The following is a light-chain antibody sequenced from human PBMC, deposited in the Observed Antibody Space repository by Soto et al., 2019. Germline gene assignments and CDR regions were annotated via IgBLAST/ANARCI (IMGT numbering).Light chain of an antibody. Sequence: DIQMTQSPSSLSASVGDRVNITCRASQSISSYLNWYQQKPGKAPKLLIYAASSLQSWVPSRFSGSGSGTDFTLTISSLQPEDFATYYCQQSYSTLITFGQGTRLEIK. CDR1: QSISSY. CDR2: AAS. J-gene: IGKJ5*01. V-gene: IGKV1-39*01. CDR3: QQSYSTLIT.